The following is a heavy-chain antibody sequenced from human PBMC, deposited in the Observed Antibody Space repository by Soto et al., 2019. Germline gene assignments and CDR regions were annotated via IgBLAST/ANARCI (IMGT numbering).Heavy chain of an antibody. CDR1: GFTFSSYA. J-gene: IGHJ4*02. D-gene: IGHD3-22*01. CDR2: ISGSGGST. V-gene: IGHV3-23*01. CDR3: AKVSSKYYYDSSGYYNYFDY. Sequence: EVPLLESGGGLVQPGGSLRLSCAASGFTFSSYAMSWVRQAPGKGLEWVSAISGSGGSTYYADSVKGRFTISRDNSKNTLYLQMNSLRAEDTAVYYCAKVSSKYYYDSSGYYNYFDYWGQGTLVTVSS.